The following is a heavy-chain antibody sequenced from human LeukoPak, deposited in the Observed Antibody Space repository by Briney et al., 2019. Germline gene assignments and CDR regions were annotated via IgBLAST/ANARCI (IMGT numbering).Heavy chain of an antibody. CDR2: ISGIGVAT. V-gene: IGHV3-23*01. Sequence: GGSLRLSCAASGFTFGSYAMTWVRQAPGKGLEWVSVISGIGVATYYADSVKGRFTISRDNSKNTLYLQMNSLRAEDAAVYYCAKRAVTTFSSGFHYWGQGTLVTVSS. CDR1: GFTFGSYA. D-gene: IGHD4-17*01. J-gene: IGHJ4*02. CDR3: AKRAVTTFSSGFHY.